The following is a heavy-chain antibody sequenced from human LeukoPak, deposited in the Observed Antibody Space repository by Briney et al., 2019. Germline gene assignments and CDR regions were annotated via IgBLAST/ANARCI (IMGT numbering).Heavy chain of an antibody. Sequence: GGSLRLSCAGSGFSFSTYAMTWVRQAPGMGLESVSAISGSGGYTYYADSVKGRFTVSRDNSKNTLYLQMNSLRAEDTAIYYCAKAEGKNPAGGRWLDWGQGTLVTVSS. CDR3: AKAEGKNPAGGRWLD. CDR2: ISGSGGYT. CDR1: GFSFSTYA. J-gene: IGHJ4*02. V-gene: IGHV3-23*01. D-gene: IGHD6-19*01.